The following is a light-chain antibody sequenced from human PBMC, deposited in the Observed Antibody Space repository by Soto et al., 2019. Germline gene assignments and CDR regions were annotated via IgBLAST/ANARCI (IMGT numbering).Light chain of an antibody. CDR1: QDIRKD. CDR3: LQDYTYPFT. V-gene: IGKV1-6*01. Sequence: AIQMTQSPSSLSASVGDRVTITCRASQDIRKDLAWYQQKPGKAPQILIYGASTLQTGVASRFSGSGSATDFTLTISSLQPEDSAAYYCLQDYTYPFTFGQGTKLDI. J-gene: IGKJ2*01. CDR2: GAS.